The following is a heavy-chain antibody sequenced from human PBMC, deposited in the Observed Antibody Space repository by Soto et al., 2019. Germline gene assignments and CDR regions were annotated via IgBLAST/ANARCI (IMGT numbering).Heavy chain of an antibody. CDR2: IKSKTDGGTT. CDR1: GFTFSNAW. D-gene: IGHD3-10*01. J-gene: IGHJ6*02. V-gene: IGHV3-15*01. CDR3: TTVSGRIWFGESLPPYYGMDV. Sequence: LRLSCAASGFTFSNAWMSWVRQAPGKGLEWVGRIKSKTDGGTTDYAAPVKGRFTISRDDSKNALYLQMNSLKTEDTAVYYCTTVSGRIWFGESLPPYYGMDVWGQGTTVTVSS.